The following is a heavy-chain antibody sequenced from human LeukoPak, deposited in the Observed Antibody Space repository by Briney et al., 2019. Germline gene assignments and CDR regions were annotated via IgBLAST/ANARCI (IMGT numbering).Heavy chain of an antibody. J-gene: IGHJ5*02. CDR3: ARLGHYDILTGFSNWFDP. Sequence: SETLSLTCTVSGGSISSYYWSWIRQPPGKGLEWIGYIYTSGSTNYNPSLKSRVTISVDTSKNHFSLKLSSVPAADTAVYYCARLGHYDILTGFSNWFDPWGQGTLVTVSS. V-gene: IGHV4-4*09. CDR2: IYTSGST. CDR1: GGSISSYY. D-gene: IGHD3-9*01.